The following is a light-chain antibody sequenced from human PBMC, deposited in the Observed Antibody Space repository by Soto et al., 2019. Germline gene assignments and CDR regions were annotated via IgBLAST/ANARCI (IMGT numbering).Light chain of an antibody. CDR1: QTVGGY. V-gene: IGKV3-11*01. CDR2: DSS. CDR3: QQRADWPIT. Sequence: EIVLTQSPATLSLSPGERATLSCSASQTVGGYLAWYQHKPGQGPRRLIYDSSSRATGVPARFGGSGSGTYFTLTISSLEPEDFALYYCQQRADWPITFGPGTKVDS. J-gene: IGKJ3*01.